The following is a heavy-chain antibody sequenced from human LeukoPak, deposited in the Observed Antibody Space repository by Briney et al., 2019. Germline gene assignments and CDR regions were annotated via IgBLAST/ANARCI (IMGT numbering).Heavy chain of an antibody. CDR2: IQYDGSDK. J-gene: IGHJ5*02. Sequence: GGSLRLSCAASGFTFNNYGMHWVRQAPGKGLEWVAFIQYDGSDKYYADSVQGRFTISRDNSKNTLYLQMNSLRAEDTAVYYCAKEGYWGDNWFDPWGQGTLVTVSS. CDR3: AKEGYWGDNWFDP. V-gene: IGHV3-30*02. D-gene: IGHD7-27*01. CDR1: GFTFNNYG.